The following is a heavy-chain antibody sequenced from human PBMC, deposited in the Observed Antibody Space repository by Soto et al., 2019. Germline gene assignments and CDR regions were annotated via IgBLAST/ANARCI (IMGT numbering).Heavy chain of an antibody. CDR3: IKDDPNGSIDD. D-gene: IGHD3-10*01. J-gene: IGHJ4*02. CDR2: VSPTGDTV. Sequence: VQVVASGGGLVQPGRSLRLSCAVSGFRFEQYVMHWVRQAPGKGLECVSTVSPTGDTVAYADSVEGRFTVSRDNAKNSLYLQMNSLKGDDTSFYYCIKDDPNGSIDDWGQGTLVTVSS. V-gene: IGHV3-9*01. CDR1: GFRFEQYV.